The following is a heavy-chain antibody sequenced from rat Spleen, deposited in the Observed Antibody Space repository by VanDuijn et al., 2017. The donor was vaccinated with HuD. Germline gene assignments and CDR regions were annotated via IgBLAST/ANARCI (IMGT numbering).Heavy chain of an antibody. D-gene: IGHD4-2*01. V-gene: IGHV2-47*01. CDR2: IWGDGST. Sequence: QVQLKESGPGLVQPSQTLSLTCTVSGLSLTSNSVSWVRQPPGKNLEWMGVIWGDGSTAYNSALKSRLSISRDTSKSQVFLKMNSLQTEDTATYYCARENTLYVMDAWGQGASVTVSS. CDR3: ARENTLYVMDA. CDR1: GLSLTSNS. J-gene: IGHJ4*01.